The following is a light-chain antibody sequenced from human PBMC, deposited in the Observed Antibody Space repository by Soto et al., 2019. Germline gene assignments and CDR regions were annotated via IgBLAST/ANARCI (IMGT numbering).Light chain of an antibody. CDR3: SSYGGSSTWV. CDR2: EVS. CDR1: SDDVGDYKS. Sequence: QSVLTQSASVSGSPGQSITISCTATSDDVGDYKSVSWYQQRPGRAPKLMIYEVSNRPSGVSDRFSGSKSGNTASLTISGLQAEDEADYYCSSYGGSSTWVFGGGTKVTVL. J-gene: IGLJ3*02. V-gene: IGLV2-14*01.